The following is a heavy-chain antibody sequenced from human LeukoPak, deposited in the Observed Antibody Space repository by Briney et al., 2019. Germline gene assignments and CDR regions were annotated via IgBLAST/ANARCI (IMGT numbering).Heavy chain of an antibody. Sequence: PSETLSLTCAVYGGSFSGYYWSWIRQPPGKGLEWIGEINHSGSTNYNPSLKSRVTISVDTSKNQFSLKLSSVTAADTAVYYCARAPEFSSGWLFDLWGQGTLITVST. J-gene: IGHJ5*02. CDR1: GGSFSGYY. D-gene: IGHD6-19*01. CDR3: ARAPEFSSGWLFDL. CDR2: INHSGST. V-gene: IGHV4-34*01.